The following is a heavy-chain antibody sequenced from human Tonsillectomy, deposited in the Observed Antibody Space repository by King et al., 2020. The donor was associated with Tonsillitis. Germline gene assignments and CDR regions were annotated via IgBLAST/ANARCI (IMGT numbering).Heavy chain of an antibody. CDR2: IIPIFGTA. J-gene: IGHJ4*02. CDR1: GGTFSSYA. V-gene: IGHV1-69*12. Sequence: QLVQSGAEVKKPGSSVKVSCKASGGTFSSYAISWVRQAPGQGREWMGGIIPIFGTANYAQKFQGRVTITADESTSTAYMEMSSLRSEDTAVYYCARGLVAYYDILTGYYYFDYWGQGTLVTVSS. D-gene: IGHD3-9*01. CDR3: ARGLVAYYDILTGYYYFDY.